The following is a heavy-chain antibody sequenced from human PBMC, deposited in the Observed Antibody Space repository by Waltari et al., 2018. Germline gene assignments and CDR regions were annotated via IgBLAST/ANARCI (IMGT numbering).Heavy chain of an antibody. CDR3: ARSGYSLN. CDR2: INSEGSST. J-gene: IGHJ4*02. Sequence: EVQLVESGGGLVQPGGSLRLSCAASGFTFSSSWMHWVRQAPGKGLVWGSRINSEGSSTSYADSGKGRFTISRDNAKNTLYLQMNSLRAEDTAVYYCARSGYSLNWGQGTLVTVSS. V-gene: IGHV3-74*01. CDR1: GFTFSSSW. D-gene: IGHD6-25*01.